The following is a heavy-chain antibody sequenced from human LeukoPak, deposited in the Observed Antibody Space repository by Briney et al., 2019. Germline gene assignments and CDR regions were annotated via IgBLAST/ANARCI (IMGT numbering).Heavy chain of an antibody. Sequence: PGGSLRLSCAASGFPFSSYSMNWVRQAPGKGLEWVASINTASIYITYADSVKGRFTIARDNAKSSLYLQMNSLRAEDTAVYYCARKVSSRSWQPTAAFDYWGQGTLVTVSS. CDR1: GFPFSSYS. J-gene: IGHJ4*02. D-gene: IGHD6-13*01. V-gene: IGHV3-21*01. CDR2: INTASIYI. CDR3: ARKVSSRSWQPTAAFDY.